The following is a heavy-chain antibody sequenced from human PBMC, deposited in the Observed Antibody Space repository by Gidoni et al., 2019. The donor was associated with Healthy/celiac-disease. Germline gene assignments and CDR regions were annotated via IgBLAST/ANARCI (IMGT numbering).Heavy chain of an antibody. D-gene: IGHD2-21*02. CDR2: ISYDGSNK. V-gene: IGHV3-30*04. CDR3: ARDPYDYYFDY. J-gene: IGHJ4*02. Sequence: QVQLVESGGGVVQPGRSLRLSCAASGFTFRSYAMHWVRQAPGKGLEWVAVISYDGSNKYYADSVKGRFTISRDNSKNTLYLQMNSLRAEDTAVYYCARDPYDYYFDYWGQGTLVTVSS. CDR1: GFTFRSYA.